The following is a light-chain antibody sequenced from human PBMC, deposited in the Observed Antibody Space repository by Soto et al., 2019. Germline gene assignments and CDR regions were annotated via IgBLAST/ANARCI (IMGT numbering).Light chain of an antibody. CDR3: SSYTSSSTLV. CDR2: DVS. Sequence: QSALTQPAFVSGSRGQSTTISCTGTRSDVGGYNYVSWYQQHPGKAPKLMIYDVSNRPSGVSNRFSGSKSGNTASLTISGLQAEDEADYYCSSYTSSSTLVFGGGT. J-gene: IGLJ2*01. V-gene: IGLV2-14*01. CDR1: RSDVGGYNY.